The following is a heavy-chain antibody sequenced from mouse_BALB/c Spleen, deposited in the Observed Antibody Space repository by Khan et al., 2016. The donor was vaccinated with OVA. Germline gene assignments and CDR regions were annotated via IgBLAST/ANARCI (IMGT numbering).Heavy chain of an antibody. CDR1: GYSITSDYA. V-gene: IGHV3-2*02. CDR3: ARLFAY. CDR2: INYSGGT. Sequence: EVQLQESGPGLVKPSQSLSLTCTVTGYSITSDYAWNWIRQFPGNRLEWMGYINYSGGTSYLPSLKSRISITRDTSKNQFFLQLNSVTPEDSATYYCARLFAYWGQGTLVTVS. J-gene: IGHJ3*01.